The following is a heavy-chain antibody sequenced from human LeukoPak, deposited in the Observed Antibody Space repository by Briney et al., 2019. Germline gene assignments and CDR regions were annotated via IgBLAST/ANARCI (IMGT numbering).Heavy chain of an antibody. J-gene: IGHJ4*02. CDR2: INPRDSDA. Sequence: PGESLKISCKASGYSFTNFWIAWVLQVPGKGLEWMAIINPRDSDAKYSPSFQGQVTVSVDKSITTAYLQWSSLRASDTAMYYCARESWGNLDNWGQGTLVTVSS. V-gene: IGHV5-51*01. CDR3: ARESWGNLDN. D-gene: IGHD3-16*01. CDR1: GYSFTNFW.